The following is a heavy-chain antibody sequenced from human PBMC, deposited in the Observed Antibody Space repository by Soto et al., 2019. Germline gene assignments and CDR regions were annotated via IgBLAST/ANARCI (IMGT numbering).Heavy chain of an antibody. CDR3: ARNKIGPQQPVRHFFYYYGMDV. CDR2: ISAYNGNT. V-gene: IGHV1-18*01. D-gene: IGHD6-13*01. J-gene: IGHJ6*02. CDR1: GYTFTSYG. Sequence: ASMKVSCKASGYTFTSYGISWVRQAPGQGLEWMGWISAYNGNTNYAQKLQGRVTMTTDTSTSTAYMELRSLRSDDTAVYYCARNKIGPQQPVRHFFYYYGMDVWGQGTTVTVSS.